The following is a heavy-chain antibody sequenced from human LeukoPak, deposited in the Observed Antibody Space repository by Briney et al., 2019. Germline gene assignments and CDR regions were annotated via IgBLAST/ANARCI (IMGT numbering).Heavy chain of an antibody. CDR1: GGSISSYY. Sequence: SETLSLTCTVSGGSISSYYWSWIRQPPGKGLEWIGYIYYSGSTNYNPSLKSRVTISVDTSKNQFSLKLSSVTAADTAVYYCATRRAQWLVRFDYWGQGTLVTVSS. D-gene: IGHD6-19*01. V-gene: IGHV4-59*12. CDR3: ATRRAQWLVRFDY. CDR2: IYYSGST. J-gene: IGHJ4*02.